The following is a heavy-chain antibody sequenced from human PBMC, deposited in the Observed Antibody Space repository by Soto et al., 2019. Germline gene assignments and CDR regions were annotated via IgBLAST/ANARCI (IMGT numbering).Heavy chain of an antibody. CDR3: ARDSSGYSYGYFDY. CDR2: IYYSGST. Sequence: TVSGGSISSYYWSWIRQPPGKGLEWIGYIYYSGSTNYNPSLKSRVTISVDTSKNQFSLKLSSVTAADTAVYYCARDSSGYSYGYFDYWGQGTLVTVSS. J-gene: IGHJ4*02. V-gene: IGHV4-59*01. CDR1: GGSISSYY. D-gene: IGHD5-18*01.